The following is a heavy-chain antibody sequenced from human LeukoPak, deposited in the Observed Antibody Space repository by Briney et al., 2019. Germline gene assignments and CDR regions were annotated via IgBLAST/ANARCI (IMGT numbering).Heavy chain of an antibody. CDR2: VTGTSSPI. Sequence: GGSLRLSCEVSGFTFSTYSMNWVRQAPGKGLEWVSYVTGTSSPIYYADSVKGRFTISRDNAKNSLYLQMNSLRAEDTAVYYCARDPGYGYSGAFGIWGQGTMVTVSS. CDR3: ARDPGYGYSGAFGI. V-gene: IGHV3-48*01. D-gene: IGHD5-18*01. J-gene: IGHJ3*02. CDR1: GFTFSTYS.